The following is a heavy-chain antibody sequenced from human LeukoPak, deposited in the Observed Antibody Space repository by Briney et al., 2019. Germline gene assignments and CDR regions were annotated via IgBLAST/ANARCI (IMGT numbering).Heavy chain of an antibody. D-gene: IGHD6-19*01. J-gene: IGHJ4*02. CDR2: LISKTDGGRT. CDR3: TTVLRGSSGSLVY. V-gene: IGHV3-15*01. Sequence: SLRLSCAPSGFTSTNAWMNWVRQAAGHGLEWVGRLISKTDGGRTDYAAPVKGRFSILRDDSTSTLYLQVNSLKTEDTAVYYCTTVLRGSSGSLVYWGQGTLVTVSS. CDR1: GFTSTNAW.